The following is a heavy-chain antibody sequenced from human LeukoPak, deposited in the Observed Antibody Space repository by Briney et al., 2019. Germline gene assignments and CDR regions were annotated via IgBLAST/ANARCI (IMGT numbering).Heavy chain of an antibody. V-gene: IGHV4-39*01. J-gene: IGHJ4*02. CDR2: IFYSGTT. Sequence: SETLSLTCTVSGGSISSSSYYWGWIRQPPGKGLEWIGTIFYSGTTYYNPSLKSRVTISVDTSKNQFSLKLSSVTAAETAVYYCARAPTTVTTLVDYWGQGTLVTVSS. D-gene: IGHD4-17*01. CDR1: GGSISSSSYY. CDR3: ARAPTTVTTLVDY.